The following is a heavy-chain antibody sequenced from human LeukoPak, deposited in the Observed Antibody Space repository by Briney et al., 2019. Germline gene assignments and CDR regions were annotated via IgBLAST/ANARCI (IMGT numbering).Heavy chain of an antibody. CDR3: VTYYFDSSGPKENY. V-gene: IGHV4-34*01. D-gene: IGHD3-22*01. J-gene: IGHJ4*02. CDR1: GGSFSGYY. CDR2: INHSGST. Sequence: SETLSLTCAVYGGSFSGYYWSWIRQPPGKGLEWIGEINHSGSTNYNPSLKSRVTISVDTSKKQFSLKLSSVTAADTAVYYCVTYYFDSSGPKENYWGQGTLVTVSS.